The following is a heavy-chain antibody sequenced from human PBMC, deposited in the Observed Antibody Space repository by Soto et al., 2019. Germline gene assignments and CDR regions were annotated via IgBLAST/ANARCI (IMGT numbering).Heavy chain of an antibody. D-gene: IGHD4-17*01. CDR3: ARHGVYGDYASNYFDP. J-gene: IGHJ5*02. Sequence: PGESLKISCEGFGYNFATYWIAWVRQMPGKGLEYMGIIYPVDSASGYSPSFQGQVTFSADKSISTAYMQLSSLKASDTAMYYCARHGVYGDYASNYFDPWGQGTLVTVSS. CDR1: GYNFATYW. V-gene: IGHV5-51*01. CDR2: IYPVDSAS.